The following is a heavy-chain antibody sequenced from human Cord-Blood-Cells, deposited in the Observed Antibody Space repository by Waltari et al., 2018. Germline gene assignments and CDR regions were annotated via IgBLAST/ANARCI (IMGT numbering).Heavy chain of an antibody. CDR2: IMSSGSTI. D-gene: IGHD1-26*01. CDR3: ARGWELLAFDI. V-gene: IGHV3-48*03. J-gene: IGHJ3*02. Sequence: EVQLVESGGGLVQPGGYLRLSCGASGFTFTSYAITWFRQAPGKGLEGVSYIMSSGSTIYYADSVKGRFTISRDNAKNSLYLQMNSLRAEDTAVYYCARGWELLAFDIWGQGTMVTVSS. CDR1: GFTFTSYA.